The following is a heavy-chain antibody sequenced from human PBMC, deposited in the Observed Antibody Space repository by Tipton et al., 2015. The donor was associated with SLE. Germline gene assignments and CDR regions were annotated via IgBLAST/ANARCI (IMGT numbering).Heavy chain of an antibody. D-gene: IGHD3-3*01. J-gene: IGHJ4*02. Sequence: TLSLTCTVSGGSISSGDYYWNWIRQHPEKGLEWIGYIHHSGSTDYSPSLKSRLTMSLGTSKTQFSLRLTSVTAADTAVYYCARGWDYDFWSGYADYWGQGTLVTVSS. CDR2: IHHSGST. CDR1: GGSISSGDYY. CDR3: ARGWDYDFWSGYADY. V-gene: IGHV4-31*03.